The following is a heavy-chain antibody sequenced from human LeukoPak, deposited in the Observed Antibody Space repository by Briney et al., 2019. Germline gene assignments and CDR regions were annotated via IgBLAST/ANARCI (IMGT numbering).Heavy chain of an antibody. CDR3: AAGTAADF. CDR2: ISSSSSYT. CDR1: GIPFSDYY. Sequence: GGSLGLSCVVSGIPFSDYYMDWIRQAPGKGLEWISYISSSSSYTDYADSVKGRFTISRDNAKSALYLQLNSLRLEDTAVYYCAAGTAADFWGRGTLVTVSS. J-gene: IGHJ4*02. D-gene: IGHD6-13*01. V-gene: IGHV3-11*03.